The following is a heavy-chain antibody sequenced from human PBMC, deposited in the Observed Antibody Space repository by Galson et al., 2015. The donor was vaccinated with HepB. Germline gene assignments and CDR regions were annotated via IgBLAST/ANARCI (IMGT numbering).Heavy chain of an antibody. V-gene: IGHV3-33*01. CDR1: GFTFSSYG. J-gene: IGHJ3*02. Sequence: SLRLSCAASGFTFSSYGMHWVRQAPGKGLEWVAVIWYDGSNKYYADSVKGRFTISRDNSKNTLYLQMNSLRAEDTAVYYCARGSGGSHGLDAFDIWGQGTMVTVSS. CDR2: IWYDGSNK. D-gene: IGHD1-26*01. CDR3: ARGSGGSHGLDAFDI.